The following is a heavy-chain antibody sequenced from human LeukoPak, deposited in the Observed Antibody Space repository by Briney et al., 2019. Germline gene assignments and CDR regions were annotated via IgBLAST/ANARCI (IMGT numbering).Heavy chain of an antibody. CDR3: ARFFGGSFGDYVDY. V-gene: IGHV4-59*01. J-gene: IGHJ4*02. Sequence: SETLSLTCTISGGSISSYYWSWIRQPPGKGLEWIGYIYYSGDTYFNPSLKSRVTISVDTSRNQFSLKLRSVTAADTAVYFCARFFGGSFGDYVDYWGQGTPGHRLL. CDR2: IYYSGDT. CDR1: GGSISSYY. D-gene: IGHD1-26*01.